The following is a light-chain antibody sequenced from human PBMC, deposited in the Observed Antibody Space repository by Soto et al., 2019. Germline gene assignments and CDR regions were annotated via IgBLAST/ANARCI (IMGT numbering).Light chain of an antibody. V-gene: IGKV1-9*01. CDR3: QQVKSYPRT. Sequence: DIHLTQSPSSLSASVGDRVTITCRASQAITNNLAWYQQKPGNPPKLLIYEESTLHSGVPSRFSGRKVGTQFILTIDSLQPEDFATSYCQQVKSYPRTFGGGTKVEIK. J-gene: IGKJ4*01. CDR2: EES. CDR1: QAITNN.